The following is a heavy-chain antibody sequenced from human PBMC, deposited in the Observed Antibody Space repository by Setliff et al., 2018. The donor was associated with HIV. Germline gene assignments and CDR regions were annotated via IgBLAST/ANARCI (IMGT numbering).Heavy chain of an antibody. Sequence: GGSLRLSCAATGSIFSISYMHWVRQAPGRGLEWVSLISSDGSTTTYADSVKGRFTISRDNSENTLYLQMNNLRPEDTAVYYCARKGYGSGHSDSFDIRGQGTMVTVSS. D-gene: IGHD3-3*01. V-gene: IGHV3-74*03. CDR1: GSIFSISY. CDR2: ISSDGSTT. CDR3: ARKGYGSGHSDSFDI. J-gene: IGHJ3*02.